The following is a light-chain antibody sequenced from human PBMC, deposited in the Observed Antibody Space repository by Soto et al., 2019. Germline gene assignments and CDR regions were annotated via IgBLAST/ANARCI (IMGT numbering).Light chain of an antibody. J-gene: IGKJ1*01. CDR3: QQYGSSLP. V-gene: IGKV3-20*01. CDR1: QSVRSSY. CDR2: GAS. Sequence: EIVLTQSPGTLSLSPGERATLSCRASQSVRSSYLAWYQQKPGQAPRLLIYGASSRATGIPDRFSGSGSGTDFTLTISRLEPEDFAVYYCQQYGSSLPFGQGTKVEIK.